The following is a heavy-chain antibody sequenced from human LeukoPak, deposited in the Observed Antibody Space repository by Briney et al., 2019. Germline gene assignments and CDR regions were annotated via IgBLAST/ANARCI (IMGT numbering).Heavy chain of an antibody. V-gene: IGHV4-30-2*01. Sequence: SETLSLTCAVSGGSISSGGYSWSWIRQPPGKGLEWIGYIYHSGSTYCNPSLKSRVTISVDRSKNQFSLKLSSVTAADTAVYYCARGGVTPTDAFDIWGQGTMVTVSS. CDR2: IYHSGST. D-gene: IGHD2-21*02. CDR3: ARGGVTPTDAFDI. CDR1: GGSISSGGYS. J-gene: IGHJ3*02.